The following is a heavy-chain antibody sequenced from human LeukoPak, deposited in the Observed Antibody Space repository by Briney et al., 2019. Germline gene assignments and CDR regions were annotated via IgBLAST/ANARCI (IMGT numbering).Heavy chain of an antibody. Sequence: VASAKVSCKASGGTFSSYAISWVRQAPGQGLEWMGRIIPILGIANYAQKFQGRVTITADKSTSTAYMELSSLRSEDTAVYYCARDKSTYYDILTGPMGEKYGMDVWGQGTTVTVSS. D-gene: IGHD3-9*01. J-gene: IGHJ6*02. CDR1: GGTFSSYA. CDR3: ARDKSTYYDILTGPMGEKYGMDV. CDR2: IIPILGIA. V-gene: IGHV1-69*04.